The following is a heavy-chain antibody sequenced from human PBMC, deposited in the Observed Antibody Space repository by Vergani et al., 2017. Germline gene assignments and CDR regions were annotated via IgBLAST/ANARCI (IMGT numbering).Heavy chain of an antibody. CDR3: AKSGGTAGGGMDY. CDR2: ISWEGGST. Sequence: EVQLVESGGVVVQPGGSLRLSCAASGFPFAVYTMHWVRQAPGKGLEWVSLISWEGGSTYYADSVKGRFTISRDNSKNSLYRQMNSLRTEDTALYYCAKSGGTAGGGMDYWGQGTLVTVSS. CDR1: GFPFAVYT. V-gene: IGHV3-43*01. D-gene: IGHD3-16*01. J-gene: IGHJ4*02.